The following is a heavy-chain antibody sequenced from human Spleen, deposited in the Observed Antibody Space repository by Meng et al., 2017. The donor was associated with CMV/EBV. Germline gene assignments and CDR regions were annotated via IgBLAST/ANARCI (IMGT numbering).Heavy chain of an antibody. CDR3: ARVYSGYQSSRRYYYYYGMDV. V-gene: IGHV1-2*02. D-gene: IGHD5-12*01. J-gene: IGHJ6*02. CDR1: GYTFTGYY. Sequence: ASVKVSCKASGYTFTGYYMHWVRQAPGQGLEWMGWINPNRGGTNYAQKFQGRVTMTRDTSISTAYMELSRLRSDDTAVYYCARVYSGYQSSRRYYYYYGMDVWGQGTTVTVSS. CDR2: INPNRGGT.